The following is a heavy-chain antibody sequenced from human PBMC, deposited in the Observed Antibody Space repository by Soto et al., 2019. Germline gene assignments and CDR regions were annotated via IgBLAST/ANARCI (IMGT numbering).Heavy chain of an antibody. V-gene: IGHV3-23*01. J-gene: IGHJ4*02. CDR1: GFTFRSYA. CDR2: ISGSGDTT. Sequence: EVQLLESGGGLVQPGGSLRLSCAASGFTFRSYAMTWVRQAPEKGLEWVSVISGSGDTTYYADSAKGRFTISRDNSKNTLYLQMNSLRAEDTAVYYCVRVDRTTIVRGAQPDCWGQGTLVTVSS. D-gene: IGHD3-10*01. CDR3: VRVDRTTIVRGAQPDC.